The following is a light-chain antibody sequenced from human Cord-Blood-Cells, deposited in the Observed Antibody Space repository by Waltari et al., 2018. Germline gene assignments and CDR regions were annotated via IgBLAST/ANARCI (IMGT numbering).Light chain of an antibody. CDR2: DAD. CDR1: QGISSA. Sequence: SHLTQSPSSSSASVGDGVTITCRASQGISSALAWYQQKPGKAPKLLISDADSLESGVPSRVSGRGSGRDFTLTISGVQPQEFATYYCQQFNNYPLTFGGGTKVEIK. CDR3: QQFNNYPLT. J-gene: IGKJ4*01. V-gene: IGKV1D-13*01.